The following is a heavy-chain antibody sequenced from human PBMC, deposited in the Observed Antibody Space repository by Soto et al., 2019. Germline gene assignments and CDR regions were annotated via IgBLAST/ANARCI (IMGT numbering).Heavy chain of an antibody. J-gene: IGHJ6*02. D-gene: IGHD1-20*01. V-gene: IGHV4-59*01. CDR2: IYYSGIT. CDR1: GVSISSYY. CDR3: ARYKSNYYYGMDV. Sequence: PSVTLSLTCTVPGVSISSYYWIWIRQPPGKGLEWIGYIYYSGITNYNPSLKSRVTISVDTSKNQFSLKLSSVTAADTAVYYCARYKSNYYYGMDVWGQGTTVTVSS.